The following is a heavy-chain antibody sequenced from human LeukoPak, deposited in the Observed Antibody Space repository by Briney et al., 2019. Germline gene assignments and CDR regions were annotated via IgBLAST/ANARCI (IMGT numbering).Heavy chain of an antibody. Sequence: SETLSLTCTVSGGSISSYYWSWIRQPAGKGLEWIGRISTSGSTNYNPSLKSRITMSVDTYKNQFSLKLNSVTAADTAVYYCAGLYYYMDVWGKGTTVTVSS. CDR3: AGLYYYMDV. J-gene: IGHJ6*03. CDR2: ISTSGST. CDR1: GGSISSYY. V-gene: IGHV4-4*07. D-gene: IGHD3-22*01.